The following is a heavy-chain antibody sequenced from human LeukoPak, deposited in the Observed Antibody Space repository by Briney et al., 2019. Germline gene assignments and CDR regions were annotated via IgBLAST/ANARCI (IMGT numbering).Heavy chain of an antibody. V-gene: IGHV1-46*01. D-gene: IGHD3-22*01. CDR1: GYTFTSYY. Sequence: ASVKVSCKASGYTFTSYYMHWVRQAPGQGLEWMGIINPSGGSTSYAQKFQGRVTMTRDMSTSTVYMELSSLRSEDTAVYYCARNNYYDSSGYPEYFQHWGQGTLSPSPQ. J-gene: IGHJ1*01. CDR3: ARNNYYDSSGYPEYFQH. CDR2: INPSGGST.